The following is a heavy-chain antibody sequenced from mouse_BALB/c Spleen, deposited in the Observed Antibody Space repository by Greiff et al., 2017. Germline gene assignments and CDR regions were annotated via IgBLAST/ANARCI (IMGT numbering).Heavy chain of an antibody. CDR2: ISYDGSN. V-gene: IGHV3-6*02. J-gene: IGHJ4*01. CDR3: ARALYEAMDY. CDR1: GYSITSGYY. Sequence: EVKLQESGPGLVKPSQSLSLTCSVTGYSITSGYYWNWIRQFPGNKLEWMGYISYDGSNNYNPSLKNRISITRDTSKNQFFLKLNSVTTEDTATYYCARALYEAMDYWGQGTSVTVSS. D-gene: IGHD2-3*01.